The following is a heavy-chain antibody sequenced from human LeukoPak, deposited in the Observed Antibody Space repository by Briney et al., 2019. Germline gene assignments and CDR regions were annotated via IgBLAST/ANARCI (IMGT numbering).Heavy chain of an antibody. CDR3: ASQPPRRYIAVGTRSPVGGY. Sequence: SETLSLTCAVSGEPFSGYYWGWIRQPPGKGLELIGEINRHGNTDYNPSLKSRVTISVDTSKNQFSLKLSSVTAADTAVYYCASQPPRRYIAVGTRSPVGGYWGQGTLVTVSS. CDR1: GEPFSGYY. J-gene: IGHJ4*02. CDR2: INRHGNT. V-gene: IGHV4-34*01. D-gene: IGHD6-19*01.